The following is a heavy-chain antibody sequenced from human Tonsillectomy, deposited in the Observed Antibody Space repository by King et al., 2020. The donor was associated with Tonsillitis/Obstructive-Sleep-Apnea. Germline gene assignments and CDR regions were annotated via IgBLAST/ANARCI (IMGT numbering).Heavy chain of an antibody. CDR2: INHSGST. CDR1: GGSFSGYY. D-gene: IGHD3-10*01. Sequence: VQLQQWGAGLLKPSETLSLTCAVYGGSFSGYYWSWIRQPPGKGLEWIGEINHSGSTNYNPSLKSRVTISVDTSKNQFSLKLSSVTAADTAVYYCARGLGGGNWFDPWGQGTLVTVSS. CDR3: ARGLGGGNWFDP. J-gene: IGHJ5*02. V-gene: IGHV4-34*01.